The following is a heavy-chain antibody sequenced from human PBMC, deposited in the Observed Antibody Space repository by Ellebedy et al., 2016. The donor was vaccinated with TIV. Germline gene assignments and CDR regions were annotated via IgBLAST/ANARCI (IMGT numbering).Heavy chain of an antibody. CDR3: ARVLRYCSSTSCSDY. CDR1: GFTFSSYE. Sequence: PGGSLRLSCAASGFTFSSYEMNWVRQAPGKGLEWVSYISSSGSTIYYADSVKGRFTISRDNAKNSLYLQMNSLRAEDTAVYYCARVLRYCSSTSCSDYWGQGTLVTVSS. V-gene: IGHV3-48*03. D-gene: IGHD2-2*01. J-gene: IGHJ4*02. CDR2: ISSSGSTI.